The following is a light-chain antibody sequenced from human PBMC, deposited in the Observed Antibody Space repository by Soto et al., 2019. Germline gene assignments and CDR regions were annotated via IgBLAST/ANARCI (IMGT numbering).Light chain of an antibody. J-gene: IGKJ4*01. CDR1: HGISRY. CDR3: QQANSFPRT. Sequence: AIRMTQSPSSLSASTGDRVTITCRASHGISRYLAWYQQKPGKAPKLLIYAASSLQSGVPSRFSGSGSGTDFTLTISSLQPEDFATYYCQQANSFPRTFGGGTKVDIK. CDR2: AAS. V-gene: IGKV1-8*01.